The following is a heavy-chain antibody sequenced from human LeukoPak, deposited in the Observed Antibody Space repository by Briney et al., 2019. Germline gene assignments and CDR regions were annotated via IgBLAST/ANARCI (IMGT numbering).Heavy chain of an antibody. CDR2: ISSSGSTI. D-gene: IGHD3-22*01. Sequence: PGGSLRLSCAASGFTFSSYEMNWVRQAPGKGLEGVSYISSSGSTIYYADSVKGRFTISRDNAKNSLYLQMNSLRAEDTAVYYCARGAYDSSGQFDYWGQGTLVTVSS. J-gene: IGHJ4*02. CDR3: ARGAYDSSGQFDY. CDR1: GFTFSSYE. V-gene: IGHV3-48*03.